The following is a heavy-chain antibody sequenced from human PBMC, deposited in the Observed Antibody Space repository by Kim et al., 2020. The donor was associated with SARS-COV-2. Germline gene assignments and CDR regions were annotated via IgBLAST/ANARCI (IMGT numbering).Heavy chain of an antibody. CDR2: T. D-gene: IGHD3-16*01. CDR3: YSYGV. J-gene: IGHJ4*02. V-gene: IGHV3-23*01. Sequence: TNYADSVQGRFTISGDNSKNRRYLQLNSLRCEDTAIYYCYSYGVWGQGTQVTVSS.